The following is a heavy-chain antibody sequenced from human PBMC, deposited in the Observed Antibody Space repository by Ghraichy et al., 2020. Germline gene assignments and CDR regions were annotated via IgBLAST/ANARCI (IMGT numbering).Heavy chain of an antibody. CDR3: ARRLPSSALRDV. V-gene: IGHV4-59*08. D-gene: IGHD5/OR15-5a*01. CDR1: GGSISSYR. Sequence: SETLSLTCTVSGGSISSYRWSWIRQPPGKGLEWIGYITDSGGTSYNPSLTSRVTISVATSKNQFSLKLSSVTAADTAVYYCARRLPSSALRDVWGQGTTVTVSS. J-gene: IGHJ6*02. CDR2: ITDSGGT.